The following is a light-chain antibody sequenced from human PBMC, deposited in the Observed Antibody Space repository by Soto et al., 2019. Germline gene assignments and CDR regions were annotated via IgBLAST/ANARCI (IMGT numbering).Light chain of an antibody. CDR1: QSVSSY. V-gene: IGKV3-11*01. CDR2: DAS. Sequence: EIVLTQSPATLSLSPGERATLSCRASQSVSSYLAWYQQKPGQAPRLLIYDASNRATGIPARFSGSGSGTDFTLTNSRLEPEDFAVDSCQPRSTWPKTFGQGTKMDIK. CDR3: QPRSTWPKT. J-gene: IGKJ1*01.